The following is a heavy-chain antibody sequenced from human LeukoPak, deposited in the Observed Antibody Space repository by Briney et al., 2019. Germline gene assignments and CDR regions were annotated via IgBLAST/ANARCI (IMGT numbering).Heavy chain of an antibody. D-gene: IGHD3-22*01. CDR3: ERTSARIPMIVVVIPLFDY. Sequence: SHTLTLTGAISGHSVASNSAAWNWTMQSPSKALQWLGRTYYRAKWYNDYAVSVKSRITVSPDTCKNQFSLQLSSVTAEDTAVYYCERTSARIPMIVVVIPLFDYWGQGTLVTVSS. V-gene: IGHV6-1*01. CDR1: GHSVASNSAA. J-gene: IGHJ4*02. CDR2: TYYRAKWYN.